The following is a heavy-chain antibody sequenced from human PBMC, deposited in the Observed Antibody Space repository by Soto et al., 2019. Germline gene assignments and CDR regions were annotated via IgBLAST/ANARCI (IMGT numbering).Heavy chain of an antibody. V-gene: IGHV1-18*01. CDR2: IIAYNGNT. D-gene: IGHD3-10*01. CDR1: GYTFTSYG. CDR3: ARDFRGSDY. J-gene: IGHJ4*02. Sequence: ASVKVSCKASGYTFTSYGISWVRQAPGQGLEWMGGIIAYNGNTNYAQKFQGRVTMTADESTSTAYMELSSLRSEDTAVYYCARDFRGSDYWGQGTLVTVSS.